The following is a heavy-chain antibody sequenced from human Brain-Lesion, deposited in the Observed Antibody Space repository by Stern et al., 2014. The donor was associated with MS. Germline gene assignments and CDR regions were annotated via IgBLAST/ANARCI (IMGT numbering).Heavy chain of an antibody. D-gene: IGHD1-26*01. Sequence: QVQLVESGAEVKKPGASVKVSCKVSGYTLTDLSMHWVRQAPRTGLEWMGGFDPEDGETSYAQKFQGRVTMTEDTSTDTAYMELSSLRSEDTAVYYCATLSPGAGGNYYRRFDYWGQGTLVTVSS. V-gene: IGHV1-24*01. J-gene: IGHJ4*02. CDR2: FDPEDGET. CDR1: GYTLTDLS. CDR3: ATLSPGAGGNYYRRFDY.